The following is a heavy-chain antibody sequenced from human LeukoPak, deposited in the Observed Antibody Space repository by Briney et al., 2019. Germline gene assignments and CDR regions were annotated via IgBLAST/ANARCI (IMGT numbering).Heavy chain of an antibody. J-gene: IGHJ5*02. V-gene: IGHV4-34*01. Sequence: PSETLSLTFAGHRWSLNDYFWASIRQPPGKGLGWNREINARGDTNYNPSLKSRVTISDIPTNKQLSLRFYSTIAADSAVYYCVRGQVAAARGYNWFYPWGQGTLVTVSS. CDR1: RWSLNDYF. D-gene: IGHD2-2*01. CDR3: VRGQVAAARGYNWFYP. CDR2: INARGDT.